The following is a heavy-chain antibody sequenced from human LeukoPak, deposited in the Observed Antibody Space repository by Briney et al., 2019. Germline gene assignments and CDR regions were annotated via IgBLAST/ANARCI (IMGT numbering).Heavy chain of an antibody. D-gene: IGHD4-17*01. Sequence: SETLSLTFAVSGYSISSGYYWGWIRQPPGKGLEWIGNIYHSGSTYYNPSLKSRVTISVDTSKNQFSLKLRSVTAADTAVYYCARVRLSTVMNLPFGPWGQGNLVTVSS. CDR3: ARVRLSTVMNLPFGP. CDR1: GYSISSGYY. CDR2: IYHSGST. J-gene: IGHJ5*02. V-gene: IGHV4-38-2*01.